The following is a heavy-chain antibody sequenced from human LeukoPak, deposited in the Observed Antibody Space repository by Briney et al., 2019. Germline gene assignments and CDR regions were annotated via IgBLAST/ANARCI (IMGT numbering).Heavy chain of an antibody. CDR2: IYYSGST. V-gene: IGHV4-59*08. D-gene: IGHD6-13*01. CDR1: GGSISSYY. J-gene: IGHJ3*02. CDR3: ARQAAADGFDI. Sequence: SETLSLTCTVSGGSISSYYWSWIRQPPGKGLEWIGYIYYSGSTTYNPSLKSRVTISVDTSKNQFSLKLSSVTAADTAVYYCARQAAADGFDIWGQGTMVTVSS.